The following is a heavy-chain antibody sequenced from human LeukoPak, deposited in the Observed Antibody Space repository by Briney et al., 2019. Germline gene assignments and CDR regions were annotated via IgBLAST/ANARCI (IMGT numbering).Heavy chain of an antibody. D-gene: IGHD6-19*01. CDR1: GFTFSSYW. CDR3: ARVRFGYSSIPFDY. CDR2: INSDGSST. J-gene: IGHJ4*02. Sequence: GGSLRLSCAASGFTFSSYWMHWVRQAPGKGPVWVSRINSDGSSTSYADSVKGRFTISRDNAKNTLYLQMSSLRAEDTAVYYCARVRFGYSSIPFDYWGQGTLVTVSS. V-gene: IGHV3-74*01.